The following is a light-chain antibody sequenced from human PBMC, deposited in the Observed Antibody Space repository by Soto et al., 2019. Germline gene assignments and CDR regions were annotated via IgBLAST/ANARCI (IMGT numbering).Light chain of an antibody. J-gene: IGKJ1*01. V-gene: IGKV3-20*01. CDR3: HQYGTSPKT. CDR1: QSVSSSY. Sequence: EIVLTQSPGTLSLSPGERATLSCRASQSVSSSYLAWYQHKPGQAPRLLISRVSSRATGIPDRFRGSGSGTHFNLTIRRLEPEDFAVYYCHQYGTSPKTFGQGTKVEIK. CDR2: RVS.